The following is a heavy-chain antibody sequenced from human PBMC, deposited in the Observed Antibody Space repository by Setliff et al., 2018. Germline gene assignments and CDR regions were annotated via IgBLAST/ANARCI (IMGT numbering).Heavy chain of an antibody. CDR3: AITALQTYYYYYYGMDV. Sequence: GASVKVSCKASGYTFSDYGISWVRQAPGQGLEWMGWISPHTGNTFYAPQFQGRVIMTTDTSTNTAYMELRSLRSDDTAVYYCAITALQTYYYYYYGMDVWGQGTTVTVSS. D-gene: IGHD4-4*01. CDR1: GYTFSDYG. CDR2: ISPHTGNT. V-gene: IGHV1-18*01. J-gene: IGHJ6*02.